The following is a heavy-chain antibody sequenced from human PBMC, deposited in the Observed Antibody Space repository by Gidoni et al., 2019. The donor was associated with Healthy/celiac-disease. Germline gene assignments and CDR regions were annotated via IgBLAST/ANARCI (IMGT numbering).Heavy chain of an antibody. CDR2: IYYSGST. J-gene: IGHJ4*02. CDR3: ARVLWWAGGYYFDY. Sequence: QVQLQESGPGLVKPSETLSLTCTVSGGSISSYYLCWIRQPPGKGLEWVGYIYYSGSTNYNPSLKSRVTISVDTSKNQFSLKLSSVTAADTAVYYCARVLWWAGGYYFDYWGQGTLVTVSS. V-gene: IGHV4-59*08. CDR1: GGSISSYY. D-gene: IGHD2-21*01.